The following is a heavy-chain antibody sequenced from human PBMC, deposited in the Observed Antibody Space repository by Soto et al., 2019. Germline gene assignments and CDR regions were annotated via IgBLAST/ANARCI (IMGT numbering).Heavy chain of an antibody. CDR1: GFTFDDYA. CDR2: ISWNSGSI. V-gene: IGHV3-9*01. J-gene: IGHJ6*02. D-gene: IGHD2-15*01. CDR3: AKDMDQGGYCSGGSCYSNYYYYYGMDV. Sequence: EVQLVESGGGLVQPGRSLRLSCAASGFTFDDYAMHWVRQAPGKGLEWVSGISWNSGSIGYADSVKGRFTISRDNAKNSLYLQMNSLRAEDKALYYCAKDMDQGGYCSGGSCYSNYYYYYGMDVWGQGTTVTVSS.